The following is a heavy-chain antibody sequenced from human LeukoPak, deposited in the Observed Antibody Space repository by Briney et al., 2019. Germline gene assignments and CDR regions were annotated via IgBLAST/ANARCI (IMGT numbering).Heavy chain of an antibody. J-gene: IGHJ5*02. CDR2: IIPIFGTA. D-gene: IGHD2-2*01. CDR1: GGTFSSYT. Sequence: ASVTVSCTASGGTFSSYTLSWVRQAPGHGLEWMGGIIPIFGTANYAQKLQGRVTITAAESTSTAYMELTSLRSEDTAMYYCARVRMGNQLLFGFDPWGQGTLVTVSS. CDR3: ARVRMGNQLLFGFDP. V-gene: IGHV1-69*13.